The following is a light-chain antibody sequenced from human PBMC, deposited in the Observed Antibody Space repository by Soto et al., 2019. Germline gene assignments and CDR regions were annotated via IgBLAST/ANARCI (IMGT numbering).Light chain of an antibody. CDR1: SSNIGSNT. V-gene: IGLV1-44*01. CDR3: AAWDASLNGYV. CDR2: SNN. Sequence: QSVLTQPPSASGTPGQRVTISCSGSSSNIGSNTVNWYQQLPGTAPKLLIYSNNQRPSGVPDRFSGSKSGTSASLAISGLQSEDDADYSCAAWDASLNGYVFGTGTKVTVL. J-gene: IGLJ1*01.